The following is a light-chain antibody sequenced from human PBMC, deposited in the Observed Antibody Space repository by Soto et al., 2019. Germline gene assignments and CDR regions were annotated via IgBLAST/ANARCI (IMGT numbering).Light chain of an antibody. J-gene: IGKJ3*01. CDR3: EQRSNWVT. CDR1: QSVSSY. V-gene: IGKV3-11*01. CDR2: DAS. Sequence: EIVLTQSPATLSLSPGERATLSCRASQSVSSYLAWYQPKPGQAPRLLIYDASNRAPGIPARYSGSGSGTDFTLTISSLEPEDFAVYYFEQRSNWVTFGPGTKVDIK.